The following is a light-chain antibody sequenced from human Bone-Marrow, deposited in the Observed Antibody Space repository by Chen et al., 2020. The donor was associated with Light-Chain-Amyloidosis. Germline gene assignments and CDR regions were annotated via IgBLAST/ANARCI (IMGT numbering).Light chain of an antibody. J-gene: IGLJ2*01. CDR2: RDT. Sequence: SYELTQPPSVSGSPGKPDRITCSGDDLPTKYAYCYQQKPGQAPVLVIHRDTERPAGISERFSGSRSETTATLTISGVQAEHEADYHCQSADSSGTYEVIFGGGTKLTVL. CDR3: QSADSSGTYEVI. V-gene: IGLV3-25*03. CDR1: DLPTKY.